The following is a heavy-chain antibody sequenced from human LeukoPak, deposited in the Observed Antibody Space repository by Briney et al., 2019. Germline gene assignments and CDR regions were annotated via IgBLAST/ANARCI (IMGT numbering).Heavy chain of an antibody. Sequence: GASVKVSCKASGYTFTGYYKHWVRQAPGQGLEWMGRINPNSGGTNYAQKFQGRVTMTRDTSISTAYMELSRLRSDDTAVYYCARDLRNYDYVWGSQKGPNTNWGQGTLVTVSS. CDR3: ARDLRNYDYVWGSQKGPNTN. D-gene: IGHD3-16*01. V-gene: IGHV1-2*06. J-gene: IGHJ4*02. CDR1: GYTFTGYY. CDR2: INPNSGGT.